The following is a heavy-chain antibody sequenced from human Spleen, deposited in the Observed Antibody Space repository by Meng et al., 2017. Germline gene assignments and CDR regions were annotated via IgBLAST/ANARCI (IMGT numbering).Heavy chain of an antibody. Sequence: QRQESGPGLVGLAGTLALTCAVSGGPISSSNWWSWVRQPPGKGLEWIGEIYHSGSTNYNPSLKSRVTIPVDKSKNQFSLKLSSVTAADTAVYYCARVVPAANPAWFDPWGQGTLVTVSS. CDR3: ARVVPAANPAWFDP. CDR2: IYHSGST. V-gene: IGHV4-4*02. J-gene: IGHJ5*02. D-gene: IGHD2-2*01. CDR1: GGPISSSNW.